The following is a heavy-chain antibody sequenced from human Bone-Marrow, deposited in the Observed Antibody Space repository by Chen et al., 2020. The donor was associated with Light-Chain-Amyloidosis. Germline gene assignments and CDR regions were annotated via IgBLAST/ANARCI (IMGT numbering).Heavy chain of an antibody. CDR1: GYTYPNYW. Sequence: VQLEQSGREEKRPGESLKISGKGAGYTYPNYWIGWVRQMPGKGLEWMGVIYPDDSDARYSPSFEGQVTISADKSITTAYLQWRSLKASDTAMYYCARRRDGYNFDYCGQGTLVTVSS. D-gene: IGHD5-12*01. CDR2: IYPDDSDA. J-gene: IGHJ4*02. CDR3: ARRRDGYNFDY. V-gene: IGHV5-51*01.